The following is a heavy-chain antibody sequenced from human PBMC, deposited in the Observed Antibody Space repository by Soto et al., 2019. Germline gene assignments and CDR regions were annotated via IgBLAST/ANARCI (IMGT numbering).Heavy chain of an antibody. V-gene: IGHV4-39*01. CDR1: GGSISSSSYY. J-gene: IGHJ6*03. Sequence: SETLSLTCTVCGGSISSSSYYWGWIRQPPGKGLEWIGSIYYSGSTYYNPSLKSRVTISVDTSKNQFSLKLSSVTAADTAVYYCARPGVATGNRYYYYYYMDVWGKGTTVTVSS. CDR3: ARPGVATGNRYYYYYYMDV. CDR2: IYYSGST. D-gene: IGHD5-12*01.